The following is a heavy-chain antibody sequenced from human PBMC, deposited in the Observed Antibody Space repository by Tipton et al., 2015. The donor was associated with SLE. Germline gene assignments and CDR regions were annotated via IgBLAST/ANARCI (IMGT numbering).Heavy chain of an antibody. Sequence: TLSLTCTVSGGSISSSSYYWGWIRQPPGKGLEWIGYIYTSGSTNYNPSLKSRVTISVDTSKNQFSLKLSSVTAADTAVYYCARGGTMVQGEANDAFDIWGQGTMVTVSS. V-gene: IGHV4-61*05. J-gene: IGHJ3*02. CDR1: GGSISSSSYY. CDR3: ARGGTMVQGEANDAFDI. CDR2: IYTSGST. D-gene: IGHD3-10*01.